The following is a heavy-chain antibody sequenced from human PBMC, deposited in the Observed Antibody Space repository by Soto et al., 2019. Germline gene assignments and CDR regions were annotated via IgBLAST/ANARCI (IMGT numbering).Heavy chain of an antibody. CDR1: GYTFTSYA. D-gene: IGHD3-9*01. V-gene: IGHV1-3*01. CDR3: ASSRELRYFDWFGFDP. J-gene: IGHJ5*02. Sequence: ASVKVSCKASGYTFTSYAMHWVRQAPGQRLEWMGWINAGNGNTKYSQKFQGRVTITRDTSASTAYMELSSLRSEETAVYYCASSRELRYFDWFGFDPRGQGAPVTVSS. CDR2: INAGNGNT.